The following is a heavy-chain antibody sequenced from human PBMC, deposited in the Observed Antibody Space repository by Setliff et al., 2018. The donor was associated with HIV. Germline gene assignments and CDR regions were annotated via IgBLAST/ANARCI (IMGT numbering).Heavy chain of an antibody. CDR1: GDSISTSPYS. D-gene: IGHD2-21*01. J-gene: IGHJ4*02. Sequence: SETLSLTCTVSGDSISTSPYSWGWIRQPPGKGLEWIGSIHYSGYTYYSPSLRTRVTISVDTSKNQFSLKLSSVTAADTAVYYCARDWGQRLVIPHWGQGTLVTV. V-gene: IGHV4-39*07. CDR3: ARDWGQRLVIPH. CDR2: IHYSGYT.